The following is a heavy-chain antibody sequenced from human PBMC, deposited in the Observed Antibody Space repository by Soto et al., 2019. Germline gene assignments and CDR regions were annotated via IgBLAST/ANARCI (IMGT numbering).Heavy chain of an antibody. J-gene: IGHJ4*02. CDR1: GLTFSKFE. CDR2: ISSDGATI. Sequence: EVQMVESGGGLVQPGGSLRLSCEVSGLTFSKFEMTWVRQAPGQGLEWVSSISSDGATIYSADSVKGRLTSSRDNDNNLLYLQMNSLKGEDTATYYCVRVGIVARPYWGQGTPVTVSS. D-gene: IGHD2-21*01. CDR3: VRVGIVARPY. V-gene: IGHV3-48*03.